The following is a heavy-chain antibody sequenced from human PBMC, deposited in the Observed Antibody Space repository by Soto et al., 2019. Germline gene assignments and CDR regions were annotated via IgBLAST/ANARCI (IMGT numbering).Heavy chain of an antibody. CDR1: SGSIDNVYW. CDR3: TGGGDPYKTGQ. D-gene: IGHD3-16*01. V-gene: IGHV4-4*02. Sequence: SETLSLTCAVSSGSIDNVYWWSWVRQSPGKGLEWIGETSHDGVTNYNPSLEGRVTISIDKSKNQFYLDLNSVTAADTAMYYCTGGGDPYKTGQWGKGPLVTVSS. CDR2: TSHDGVT. J-gene: IGHJ4*02.